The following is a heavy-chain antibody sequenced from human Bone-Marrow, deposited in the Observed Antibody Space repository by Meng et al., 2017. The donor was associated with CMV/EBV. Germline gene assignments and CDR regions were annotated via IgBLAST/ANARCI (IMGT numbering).Heavy chain of an antibody. Sequence: GESLKISCSASEFTFSIYSLHWVHQAPGKGPEWVAVILFDGSNKLKADSVKGRFTISRDNFKNPLYLQMISLRAEDASVYYCAKESLEWSLPNPLDIWGQGVLVTGSS. V-gene: IGHV3-30*04. CDR3: AKESLEWSLPNPLDI. CDR1: EFTFSIYS. J-gene: IGHJ4*02. D-gene: IGHD3-3*01. CDR2: ILFDGSNK.